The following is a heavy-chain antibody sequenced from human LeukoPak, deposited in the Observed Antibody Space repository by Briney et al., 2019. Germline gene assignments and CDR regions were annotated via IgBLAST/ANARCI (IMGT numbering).Heavy chain of an antibody. Sequence: GGSLKLSCAASGVTFSSYWMHWVRQAPGKGLVWVSRMNSDGSSTSYADSVKGRFTISRDNAKNTLYLQMNSLRAEDTAVYYCARADIVATISDYWGQGTLVTVSS. J-gene: IGHJ4*02. CDR2: MNSDGSST. D-gene: IGHD5-12*01. CDR3: ARADIVATISDY. V-gene: IGHV3-74*01. CDR1: GVTFSSYW.